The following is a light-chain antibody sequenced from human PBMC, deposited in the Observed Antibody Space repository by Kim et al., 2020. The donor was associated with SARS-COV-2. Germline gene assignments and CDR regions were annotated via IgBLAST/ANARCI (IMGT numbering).Light chain of an antibody. J-gene: IGKJ1*01. CDR1: QSVKSRY. CDR2: GAS. V-gene: IGKV3-20*01. CDR3: LQYSTTPRT. Sequence: EIVLTQSPGTLSLSPGERATLSCRASQSVKSRYLAWYQQKPGQAPSLLMFGASSRAFGVPDRFSGGGSETDFTLTISRLEPEDFAVYYCLQYSTTPRTFGQGTKVDIK.